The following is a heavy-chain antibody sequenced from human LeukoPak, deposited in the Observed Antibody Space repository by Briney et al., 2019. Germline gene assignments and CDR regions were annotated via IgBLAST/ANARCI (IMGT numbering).Heavy chain of an antibody. J-gene: IGHJ4*02. D-gene: IGHD5-24*01. V-gene: IGHV4-34*01. CDR1: GGSFSGYH. CDR3: ARGRPRWLQIPNRYFDY. Sequence: SETLSLTCAVYGGSFSGYHWSWIRQPPGKGLEWIGEINHSGSTNYNPSLKSRVTISVDTSKNQFSLKLSSVTAADTAVYYCARGRPRWLQIPNRYFDYWGQGTLVTVSS. CDR2: INHSGST.